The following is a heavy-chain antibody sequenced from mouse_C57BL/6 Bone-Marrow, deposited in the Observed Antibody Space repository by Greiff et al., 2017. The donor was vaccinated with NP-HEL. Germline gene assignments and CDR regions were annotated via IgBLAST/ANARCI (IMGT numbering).Heavy chain of an antibody. V-gene: IGHV14-1*01. Sequence: VQLQQSGAELVRPGASVKLSCTASGFNIQDYYMHWVKQRPEQGLEWIGRIDPEDGDTEYAPKFQGKATMTADTSSNTAYLQLSSLTSEDTAVYYCTGYGSSWGAMDYWGQGTPVTVSS. J-gene: IGHJ4*01. CDR3: TGYGSSWGAMDY. CDR1: GFNIQDYY. D-gene: IGHD1-1*01. CDR2: IDPEDGDT.